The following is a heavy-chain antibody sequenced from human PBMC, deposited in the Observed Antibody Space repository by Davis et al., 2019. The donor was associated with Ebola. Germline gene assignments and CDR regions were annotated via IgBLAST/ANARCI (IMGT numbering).Heavy chain of an antibody. D-gene: IGHD2-2*03. Sequence: ASVKVSCKASGYTFTGYYMHWVRQAPGQGLEWMGWINPNSGGTNYAQKFQGRVTMTRDTSISTAYMELSRLRSDDTAVYYCARDLLFVDIVVVPAATGMDVWGQGTTVTVSS. J-gene: IGHJ6*02. CDR1: GYTFTGYY. CDR3: ARDLLFVDIVVVPAATGMDV. CDR2: INPNSGGT. V-gene: IGHV1-2*02.